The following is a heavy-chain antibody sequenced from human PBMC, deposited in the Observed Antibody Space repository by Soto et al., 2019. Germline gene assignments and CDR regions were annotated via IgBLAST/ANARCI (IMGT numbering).Heavy chain of an antibody. CDR1: GFTFSDYY. Sequence: GGSLRLSCAASGFTFSDYYISWIRQAPGKGLEWVSYISSSGSTINYADSVKGRFTISRDNAKNSLYLQMNSLRAEDTAVYYCARADYYDSSGYYYDYYYYGMDVWGQGTTVTVSS. J-gene: IGHJ6*02. V-gene: IGHV3-11*04. CDR3: ARADYYDSSGYYYDYYYYGMDV. D-gene: IGHD3-22*01. CDR2: ISSSGSTI.